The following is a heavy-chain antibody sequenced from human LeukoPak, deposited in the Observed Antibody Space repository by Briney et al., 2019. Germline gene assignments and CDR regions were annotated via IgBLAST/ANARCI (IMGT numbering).Heavy chain of an antibody. J-gene: IGHJ4*02. CDR1: GYTFTGYY. Sequence: ASVKVSCKASGYTFTGYYMHWVRQAPGQGLEWMGWINPNSGGTNYAQKLQGRVTMTTDTSTSTAYMELRSLRSDDTAVYYCARVSVYYYDSSGYSDFDYWGQGTLVTVSS. CDR2: INPNSGGT. D-gene: IGHD3-22*01. CDR3: ARVSVYYYDSSGYSDFDY. V-gene: IGHV1-2*02.